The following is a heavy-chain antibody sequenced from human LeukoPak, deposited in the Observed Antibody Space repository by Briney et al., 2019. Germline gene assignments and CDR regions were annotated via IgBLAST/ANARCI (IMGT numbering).Heavy chain of an antibody. Sequence: SETLSLTCTVSGGSISSYYWSWIRQPPGKGLEWIGYMYNSGSTNYNPSLKSRVTISIDTSKNQFSLKLSSVTAADTAVYYCARVPHFGDYGWFDPSGQGTLVTVSS. J-gene: IGHJ5*02. V-gene: IGHV4-59*01. CDR1: GGSISSYY. D-gene: IGHD4-17*01. CDR3: ARVPHFGDYGWFDP. CDR2: MYNSGST.